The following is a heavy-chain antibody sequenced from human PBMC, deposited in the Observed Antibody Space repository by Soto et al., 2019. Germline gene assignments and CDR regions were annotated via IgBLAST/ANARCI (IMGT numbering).Heavy chain of an antibody. CDR3: ARRGGPADF. CDR1: GGSISSSTYY. J-gene: IGHJ4*02. CDR2: IYFGGST. D-gene: IGHD2-15*01. V-gene: IGHV4-39*01. Sequence: QLRLQESGPGLVKPSETLSLTCTVSGGSISSSTYYWGWIRQPPGKGLEWIGSIYFGGSTYYNPSLKSRVTISVDTSKSQFSLKLSSVTAADTAVYYCARRGGPADFWGQGTLVTVSS.